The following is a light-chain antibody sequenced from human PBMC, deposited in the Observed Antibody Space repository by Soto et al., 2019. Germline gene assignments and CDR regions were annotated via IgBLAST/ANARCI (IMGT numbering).Light chain of an antibody. V-gene: IGKV3-15*01. CDR3: QQYKDWYS. Sequence: EIVMTQSPATLSVSPGERATLSCRASESVGTNLAWYQHRPGQAPRLLNQGASTRDIGVPARFSGSGSGTEFTLTISGLQSEDFAVYYCQQYKDWYSFGQGTNLQIK. J-gene: IGKJ2*03. CDR2: GAS. CDR1: ESVGTN.